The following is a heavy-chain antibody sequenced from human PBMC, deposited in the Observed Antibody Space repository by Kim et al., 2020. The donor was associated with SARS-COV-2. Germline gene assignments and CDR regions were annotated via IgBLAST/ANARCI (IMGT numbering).Heavy chain of an antibody. CDR2: VYHSGST. V-gene: IGHV4-4*02. CDR1: GVSISSSNW. CDR3: PSREYFSHGSCYSLLWF. Sequence: SETLSLTCAVSGVSISSSNWWNWVRQPTGKGLEWIGEVYHSGSTNYNPSLQSLVTITIYKSKNHFSLKLSYVTAADTAVSYCPSREYFSHGSCYSLLWF. D-gene: IGHD2-15*01. J-gene: IGHJ5*01.